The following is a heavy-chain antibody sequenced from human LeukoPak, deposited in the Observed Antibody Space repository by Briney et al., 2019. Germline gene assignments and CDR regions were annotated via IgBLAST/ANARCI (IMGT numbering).Heavy chain of an antibody. V-gene: IGHV3-74*01. J-gene: IGHJ4*02. CDR3: ARGYSGSYRIDY. Sequence: GGSLRLSCAASGITFSNYWVHWVRQAPGMGLVWVSRINPDGTTTSYADSVKGRFTISRDNAKNTLYLQMNSLRAEDTAVYYCARGYSGSYRIDYWGQGTLVTVSS. CDR2: INPDGTTT. CDR1: GITFSNYW. D-gene: IGHD1-26*01.